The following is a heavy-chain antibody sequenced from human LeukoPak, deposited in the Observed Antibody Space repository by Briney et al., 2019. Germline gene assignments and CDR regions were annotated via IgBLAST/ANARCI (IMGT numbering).Heavy chain of an antibody. Sequence: SETLSLTCAVYGGSFSSYYWSWIRQPPGKGLEWIGYIYYSGSTNYNPSLKSRVTISVDTSKNQFSLKLSSVTAADTAVYYCARLLTGDSFYYYYYMDVWGKGTTVTVSS. CDR2: IYYSGST. CDR1: GGSFSSYY. CDR3: ARLLTGDSFYYYYYMDV. J-gene: IGHJ6*03. D-gene: IGHD7-27*01. V-gene: IGHV4-59*01.